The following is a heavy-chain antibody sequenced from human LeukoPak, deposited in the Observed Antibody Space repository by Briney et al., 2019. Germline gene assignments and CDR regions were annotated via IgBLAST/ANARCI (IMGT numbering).Heavy chain of an antibody. Sequence: SETLPLPCTVSGGPISSYYWIWIRQPPGKGLEWIGYIYYSGSTNYNPSLKSRVTISVDTSKNQFSLKLSSVTAADTAVYYCARGSSEVAEYYFDYWGQGTLVTVSS. CDR2: IYYSGST. CDR3: ARGSSEVAEYYFDY. V-gene: IGHV4-59*08. J-gene: IGHJ4*02. D-gene: IGHD6-19*01. CDR1: GGPISSYY.